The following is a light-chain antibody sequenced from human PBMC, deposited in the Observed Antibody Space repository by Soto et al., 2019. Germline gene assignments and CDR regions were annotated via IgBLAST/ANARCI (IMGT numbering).Light chain of an antibody. J-gene: IGKJ4*01. CDR1: QSVRSNY. CDR3: QQYASSPLT. Sequence: EIVLTQSPGTLSLSSGERATLSCRASQSVRSNYLAWYQQKLGQAPRLLIYGASSRATGIPDRFGGSGSGTDFTLTISRLEPEDFAVYYCQQYASSPLTFGGGTKVGIK. V-gene: IGKV3-20*01. CDR2: GAS.